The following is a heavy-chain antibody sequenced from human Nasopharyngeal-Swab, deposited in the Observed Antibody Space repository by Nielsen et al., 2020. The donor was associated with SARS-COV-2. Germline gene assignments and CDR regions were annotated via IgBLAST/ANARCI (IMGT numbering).Heavy chain of an antibody. CDR2: IYYSGST. D-gene: IGHD6-19*01. Sequence: SETLSLSCTVSGGSISSSSYYWGWIRQPPGKGLEWIGSIYYSGSTNYNPSLKSRVTISVDTSKNQFSLKLSSVTAADTAVYYCARGMYSSGWYAEEYFQHWGQGTLATVSS. V-gene: IGHV4-39*07. CDR3: ARGMYSSGWYAEEYFQH. J-gene: IGHJ1*01. CDR1: GGSISSSSYY.